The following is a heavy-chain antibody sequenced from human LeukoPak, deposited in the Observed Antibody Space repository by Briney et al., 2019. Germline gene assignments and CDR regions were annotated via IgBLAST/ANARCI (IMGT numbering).Heavy chain of an antibody. CDR3: AINDGSGSYYKSDY. D-gene: IGHD3-10*01. V-gene: IGHV4-34*01. J-gene: IGHJ4*02. CDR2: IDQSGST. CDR1: GGSFSDYY. Sequence: PSETLSLTCAVSGGSFSDYYWSWIRQPPGKGLEWIGEIDQSGSTNYNPSLKSRVTITIDTSKNQFSLKLNSVTAADTAVYYCAINDGSGSYYKSDYWGQGTLVTVSS.